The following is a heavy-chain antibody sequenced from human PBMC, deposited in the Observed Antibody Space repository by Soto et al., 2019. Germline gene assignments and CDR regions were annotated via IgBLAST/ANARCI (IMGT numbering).Heavy chain of an antibody. Sequence: GGSLRLSCAASGFTFSSHAMHWVRQAPGRGLEWVAFISHDGYSKYYADSVKGRFTISRDNSKNTLYLQMNSLRAEDTAVFYCARVHFYDSSGYYEIVHWGPGALVTVSS. CDR1: GFTFSSHA. D-gene: IGHD3-22*01. CDR3: ARVHFYDSSGYYEIVH. J-gene: IGHJ4*02. CDR2: ISHDGYSK. V-gene: IGHV3-30-3*01.